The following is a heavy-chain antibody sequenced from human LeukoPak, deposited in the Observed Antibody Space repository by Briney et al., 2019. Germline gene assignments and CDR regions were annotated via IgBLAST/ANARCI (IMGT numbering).Heavy chain of an antibody. CDR1: GFTFDDYA. V-gene: IGHV3-9*01. D-gene: IGHD3-22*01. J-gene: IGHJ4*02. CDR2: ISWNSGSI. Sequence: PGGSLRLSCAASGFTFDDYAMHWVRQAPGKGLEWVSGISWNSGSIGYADSVKGRITISRDNAKNSLHLQMNSLRAEDTALYYCAKAPYYYDSSGYLDYWGQGTLVTVSS. CDR3: AKAPYYYDSSGYLDY.